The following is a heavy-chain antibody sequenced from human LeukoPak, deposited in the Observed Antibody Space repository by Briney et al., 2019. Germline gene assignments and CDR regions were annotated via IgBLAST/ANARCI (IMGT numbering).Heavy chain of an antibody. J-gene: IGHJ4*02. CDR3: ARDGGYDILTGYRGTHTRGDDY. Sequence: GASVKVSCKASGYTFTSYYMHWVRQAPGQGLEWMGIINPSGGSTSYAQKFQGRVTMTRDTSTSTVYMELSSLRSEDTAVYYCARDGGYDILTGYRGTHTRGDDYWGQGTLVTVSS. V-gene: IGHV1-46*01. CDR2: INPSGGST. CDR1: GYTFTSYY. D-gene: IGHD3-9*01.